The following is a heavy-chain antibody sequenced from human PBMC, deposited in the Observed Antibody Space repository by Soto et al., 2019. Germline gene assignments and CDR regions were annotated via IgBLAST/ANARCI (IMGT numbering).Heavy chain of an antibody. CDR2: IDTDGSRT. V-gene: IGHV3-74*01. J-gene: IGHJ4*02. CDR3: ARAGSYRFDY. Sequence: EVQLVESGGGLVQPGGSLRLSCATSGFTFSSYWVHWVRQAPGKGLVWVSRIDTDGSRTSYADSVKGRFTISRDNAENTLYLQMNSLRAEDTDVYYCARAGSYRFDYWGQGTLVTVSS. CDR1: GFTFSSYW. D-gene: IGHD3-10*01.